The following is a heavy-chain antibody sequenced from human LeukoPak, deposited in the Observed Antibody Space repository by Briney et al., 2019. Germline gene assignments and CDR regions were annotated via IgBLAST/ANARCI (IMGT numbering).Heavy chain of an antibody. J-gene: IGHJ4*02. CDR1: GFTVRSNY. CDR3: ARSLLYDSSV. V-gene: IGHV3-66*01. Sequence: PGGSLRLSCAASGFTVRSNYMSWVRQAPGKGLEWVSVIYSGGSTYYADSVKGRFTISRDNSKNTLYLQMNSLRAEDTAVYYCARSLLYDSSVWGQGTLVTLSS. D-gene: IGHD3-22*01. CDR2: IYSGGST.